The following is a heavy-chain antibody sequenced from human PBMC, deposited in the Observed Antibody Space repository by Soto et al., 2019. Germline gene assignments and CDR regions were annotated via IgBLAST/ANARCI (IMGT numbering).Heavy chain of an antibody. J-gene: IGHJ4*02. V-gene: IGHV1-18*01. CDR3: AREGYYDSSGYPIDY. CDR1: GYPFSSYG. Sequence: XSVKVSCNASGYPFSSYGIVWVRQAPGQGLEWMGWISAYNGNTNYAQKLQCRVTMTTDTSTSTAYMELRSLRSDDTAVYYCAREGYYDSSGYPIDYWGQRTLVTVSS. CDR2: ISAYNGNT. D-gene: IGHD3-22*01.